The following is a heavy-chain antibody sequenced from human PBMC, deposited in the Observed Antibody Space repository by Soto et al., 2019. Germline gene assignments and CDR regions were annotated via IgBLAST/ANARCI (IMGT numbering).Heavy chain of an antibody. Sequence: GGSLRLSCAASGFTVSSNYMSWVRQAPGKGLEWVSVIYSGGSTYYADSVKGRFTISRHNSKNTLYLQMNSLSAEDTAVYYCARGVVVPAATDYYYYYYMDVWGKGTTVTVSS. D-gene: IGHD2-2*01. CDR2: IYSGGST. CDR3: ARGVVVPAATDYYYYYYMDV. CDR1: GFTVSSNY. J-gene: IGHJ6*03. V-gene: IGHV3-53*04.